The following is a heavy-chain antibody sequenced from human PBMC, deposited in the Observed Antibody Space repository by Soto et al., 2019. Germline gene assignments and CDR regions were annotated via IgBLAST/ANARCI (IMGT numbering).Heavy chain of an antibody. J-gene: IGHJ4*02. V-gene: IGHV4-59*01. CDR3: ASLRGYAGSTIDY. Sequence: SETLSLTCTVSGGSIISDYWSWIRQPPGKGLEWIGYISYSGNTNYNPSLKSRVTMSVDTPKNQFSLRLSSVTTADTAVYYCASLRGYAGSTIDYWGQGTLVTVSS. CDR2: ISYSGNT. D-gene: IGHD2-15*01. CDR1: GGSIISDY.